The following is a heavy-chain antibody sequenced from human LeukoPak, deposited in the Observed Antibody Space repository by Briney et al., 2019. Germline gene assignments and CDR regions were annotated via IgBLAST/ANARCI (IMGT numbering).Heavy chain of an antibody. J-gene: IGHJ4*02. CDR2: ISVSGGST. CDR1: GFIFSTYV. Sequence: PGGSLRLSCVASGFIFSTYVMSWVRQAPGKGLEWVSGISVSGGSTYYADSVKGRFTISRDNSKNTLYLQMNGLRAEDTAVYYCARGGVLLAGKKFDYWGQGILVTVSS. D-gene: IGHD6-13*01. CDR3: ARGGVLLAGKKFDY. V-gene: IGHV3-23*01.